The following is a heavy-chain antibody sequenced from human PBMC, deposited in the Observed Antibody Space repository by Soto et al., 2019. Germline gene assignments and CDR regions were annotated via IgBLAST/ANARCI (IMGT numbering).Heavy chain of an antibody. CDR3: ARDRSGWAEGGFDY. D-gene: IGHD3-22*01. CDR1: GFTVSNNY. J-gene: IGHJ4*02. Sequence: EVQLVESGGGLIQPGGSLRLSCAASGFTVSNNYMSWVRQAPGKGLGWVSEIYTGGSTYYADSVKGRFTISRDNSKNTVFLQMNSLRAEDTAVYYCARDRSGWAEGGFDYWGQGTLVTVSS. V-gene: IGHV3-53*01. CDR2: IYTGGST.